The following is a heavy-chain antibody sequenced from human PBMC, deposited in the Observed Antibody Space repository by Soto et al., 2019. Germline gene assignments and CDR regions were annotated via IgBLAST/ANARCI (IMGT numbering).Heavy chain of an antibody. CDR1: GFTFSSYG. CDR2: IWYDGSNK. D-gene: IGHD3-22*01. V-gene: IGHV3-33*01. J-gene: IGHJ5*02. Sequence: GSLRLSCAASGFTFSSYGMRWVRQAPGKGLAWVAVIWYDGSNKYYADSVKGRFTISRDNSKNTLYLQMNSLRAEDTAVYYCHSHYYDSSGYYPTWGQGTLVTVSS. CDR3: HSHYYDSSGYYPT.